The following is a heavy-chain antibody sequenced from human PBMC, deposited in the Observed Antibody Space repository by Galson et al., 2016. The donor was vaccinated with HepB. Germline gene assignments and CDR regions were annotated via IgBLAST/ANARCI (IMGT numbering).Heavy chain of an antibody. D-gene: IGHD3-3*01. CDR3: ARDLDYYYFDL. Sequence: SVKVSCKASGDTFTSHGVSWLRQAPGQGLECVGWISADTGHTNYAQKFQGRVTMTTDTSATTVYMELRSLRSDDSAVYYCARDLDYYYFDLWGHGTLVTVSS. CDR2: ISADTGHT. CDR1: GDTFTSHG. V-gene: IGHV1-18*01. J-gene: IGHJ2*01.